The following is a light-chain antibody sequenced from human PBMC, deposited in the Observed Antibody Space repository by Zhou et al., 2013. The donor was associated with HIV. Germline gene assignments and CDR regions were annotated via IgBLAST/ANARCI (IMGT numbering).Light chain of an antibody. CDR1: HTISANY. J-gene: IGKJ4*01. CDR3: QQYGSSPLT. V-gene: IGKV3-20*01. CDR2: GAS. Sequence: EVVMTQSPATLSVLPGEGATLSCRASHTISANYLAWYQQKPGQAPRLLVYGASTRATGIPDRFTGSGSGTDFTLTFTTLGPEDFAVYYCQQYGSSPLTFGGGTKVEIK.